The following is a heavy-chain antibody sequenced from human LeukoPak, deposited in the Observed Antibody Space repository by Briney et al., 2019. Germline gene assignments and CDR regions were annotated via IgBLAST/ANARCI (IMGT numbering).Heavy chain of an antibody. Sequence: GASVKASCKVSEDTLTELSMHWVRQAPGKGLEWMGGFDPEDGETIYAQKFQGRVTMTEDTSTDTAYMELSSLRSEDTAVYYCATMGVVVATPLFRWYNWFDPWGQGTLVTVSS. CDR2: FDPEDGET. J-gene: IGHJ5*02. D-gene: IGHD2-15*01. V-gene: IGHV1-24*01. CDR3: ATMGVVVATPLFRWYNWFDP. CDR1: EDTLTELS.